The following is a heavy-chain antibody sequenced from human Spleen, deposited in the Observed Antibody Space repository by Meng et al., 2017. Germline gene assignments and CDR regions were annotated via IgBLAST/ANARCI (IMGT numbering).Heavy chain of an antibody. CDR1: GGSISSSNHY. D-gene: IGHD6-13*01. J-gene: IGHJ3*02. CDR2: INRSGNT. Sequence: SETLSLTCTVSGGSISSSNHYWGWIRQPPGKGLEWIGEINRSGNTNYNPSLKSRVTLSVDTSKNQFSLKLSSVTAADTAVYYCARGSKEQLVGGHRAFDIWGQGTMVTVSS. CDR3: ARGSKEQLVGGHRAFDI. V-gene: IGHV4-39*07.